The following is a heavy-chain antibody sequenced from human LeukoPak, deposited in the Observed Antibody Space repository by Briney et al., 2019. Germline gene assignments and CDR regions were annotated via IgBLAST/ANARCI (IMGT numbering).Heavy chain of an antibody. CDR2: INSDGSST. J-gene: IGHJ4*02. CDR3: ARAGGGWYEVPYDY. CDR1: GFTFSSYW. Sequence: PGGSLRLSCAASGFTFSSYWMHWVRQAPGKGLVWVSRINSDGSSTSYADSVKSRFTISRDNAKNTLYLQMNSLRAEDTAVYYCARAGGGWYEVPYDYWGQGTLVTVSS. D-gene: IGHD6-19*01. V-gene: IGHV3-74*01.